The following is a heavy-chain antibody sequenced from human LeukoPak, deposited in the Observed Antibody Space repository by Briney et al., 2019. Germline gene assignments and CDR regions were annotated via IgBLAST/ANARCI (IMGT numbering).Heavy chain of an antibody. D-gene: IGHD5-12*01. V-gene: IGHV3-21*01. CDR1: GFTFSSYT. Sequence: PGGSLRLSCAASGFTFSSYTMNWVRQAPGKGLEWVSSISGGSTYTFYADSVMGRFTISRDNAKNSLYLYMSSLRAEDTAVYYCARVRDLYRDYWGQGILVTVSS. CDR2: ISGGSTYT. CDR3: ARVRDLYRDY. J-gene: IGHJ4*02.